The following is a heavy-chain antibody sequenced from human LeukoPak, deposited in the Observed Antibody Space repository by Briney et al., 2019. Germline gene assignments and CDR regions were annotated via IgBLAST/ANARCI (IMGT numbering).Heavy chain of an antibody. Sequence: GGSLRLSCAASGFTVSSNYMSWVRQAPGKGLEWVSVIYSGGSTYYADSVKGRFTISRDNSKNTLYLQMNSLRAEDTAVYYCARRDEPKGVFDYWGQGTLVTVSS. J-gene: IGHJ4*02. V-gene: IGHV3-53*01. CDR3: ARRDEPKGVFDY. CDR1: GFTVSSNY. CDR2: IYSGGST.